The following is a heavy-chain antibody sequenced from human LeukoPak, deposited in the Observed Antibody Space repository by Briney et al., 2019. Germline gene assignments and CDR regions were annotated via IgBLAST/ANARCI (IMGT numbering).Heavy chain of an antibody. Sequence: GRSLRLSCTASGFTFGDYAMSWVRQAPGKGLEWVGFIRSKAYGGTTEYAASVKGRFTISRDDSKSIAYLQMNSLKTEYTAVYYCTRGGVDSSGYQSDYWGQGTLVTVSS. J-gene: IGHJ4*02. D-gene: IGHD3-22*01. V-gene: IGHV3-49*04. CDR1: GFTFGDYA. CDR2: IRSKAYGGTT. CDR3: TRGGVDSSGYQSDY.